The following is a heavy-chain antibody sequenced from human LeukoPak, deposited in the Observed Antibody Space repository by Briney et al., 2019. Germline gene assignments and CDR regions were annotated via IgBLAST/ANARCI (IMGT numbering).Heavy chain of an antibody. CDR1: NGSISSYY. Sequence: SDTLSLTCTVSNGSISSYYWSWIRQPPGKRLDSIRYIDYSGNTHYNPSLKSRVTMSLDTSMRQFFLRLSSVTAADSAVYFCARGDYIRGNIHYNAEYFQHWGQGILVTVFS. D-gene: IGHD3-16*01. CDR2: IDYSGNT. J-gene: IGHJ1*01. V-gene: IGHV4-59*07. CDR3: ARGDYIRGNIHYNAEYFQH.